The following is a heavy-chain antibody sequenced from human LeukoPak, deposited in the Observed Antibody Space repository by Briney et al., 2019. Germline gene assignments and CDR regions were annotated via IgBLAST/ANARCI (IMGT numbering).Heavy chain of an antibody. J-gene: IGHJ4*02. CDR2: IRYDGSNK. V-gene: IGHV3-30*02. D-gene: IGHD3-22*01. CDR1: GFTFSSYG. Sequence: GGSLRLSCAASGFTFSSYGMHWVRQAPGKGLERVAFIRYDGSNKYYADSVKGRFTISRDNPKNTLYLQMNSLRAEDMAVYYCAKDDYYDSSGSFDYWGQGTLVTVSS. CDR3: AKDDYYDSSGSFDY.